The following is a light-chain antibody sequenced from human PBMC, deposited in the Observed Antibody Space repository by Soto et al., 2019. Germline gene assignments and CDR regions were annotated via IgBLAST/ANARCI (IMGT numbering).Light chain of an antibody. V-gene: IGKV1D-12*01. Sequence: DIQLTQSPPSVSASVGDRVTLTCRADQTFSRLLAWYQQKPGKAPKLLIYAASTLVSGVPSRFSGSGSGTEFTLTSSSLQAEDFATYYCQQTNRFPLNFGGGTRVEI. CDR2: AAS. J-gene: IGKJ4*01. CDR1: QTFSRL. CDR3: QQTNRFPLN.